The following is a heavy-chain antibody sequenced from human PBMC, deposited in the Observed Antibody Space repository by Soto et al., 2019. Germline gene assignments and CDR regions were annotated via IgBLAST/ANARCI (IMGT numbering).Heavy chain of an antibody. J-gene: IGHJ6*02. Sequence: QVQLVQSGAEVKKPGASVKVSCKASGYTFTSYGISWVRQAPGQGLEWMGWIRAYNGNTNYAQQLQGRVTMTTDTSTSTAYMELSSRRSADPAMYYCARHLPTMDVWGQGTTVSVSS. V-gene: IGHV1-18*01. CDR3: ARHLPTMDV. CDR2: IRAYNGNT. CDR1: GYTFTSYG.